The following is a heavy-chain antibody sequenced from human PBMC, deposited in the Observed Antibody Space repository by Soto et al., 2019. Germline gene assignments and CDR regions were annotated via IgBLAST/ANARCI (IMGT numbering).Heavy chain of an antibody. CDR2: ISPDNGNT. CDR3: ARALGYSGYAGMDV. D-gene: IGHD5-12*01. Sequence: ASVKVSCKASGYTFTIYGINWVRQAPGQGLEWMGWISPDNGNTNYAQKLQGRVTMTTDTSTSTAYMELRSLRSDDTAVYYCARALGYSGYAGMDVWGQATTVTVSS. CDR1: GYTFTIYG. J-gene: IGHJ6*02. V-gene: IGHV1-18*01.